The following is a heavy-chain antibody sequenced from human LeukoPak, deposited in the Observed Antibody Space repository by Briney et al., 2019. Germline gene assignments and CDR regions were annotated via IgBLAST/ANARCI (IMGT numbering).Heavy chain of an antibody. J-gene: IGHJ4*02. CDR1: GGSINSRSCY. CDR2: IYYSGST. D-gene: IGHD1-26*01. V-gene: IGHV4-39*07. Sequence: SETLSLTCTVSGGSINSRSCYWGWIRQPPGKGLEWIGSIYYSGSTYYNPSLKSRVTISVDTSKNQFSLKLSSVTAADTAVYYCARDPGRAGASCFDYWGQGTLVTVSS. CDR3: ARDPGRAGASCFDY.